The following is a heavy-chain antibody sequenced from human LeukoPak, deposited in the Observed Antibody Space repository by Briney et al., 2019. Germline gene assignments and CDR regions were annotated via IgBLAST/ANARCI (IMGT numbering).Heavy chain of an antibody. CDR3: ARVLGSGSYPAGY. V-gene: IGHV3-21*01. CDR1: GFIFSDCS. D-gene: IGHD1-26*01. CDR2: ISSSSSYV. Sequence: GGSLRLSCAASGFIFSDCSVSWVRQAPGKGLEWVSSISSSSSYVYYADSVKGRFTISRDNAKNSLYLQINSLRAEDTAVYYCARVLGSGSYPAGYWGQGTLVTVSS. J-gene: IGHJ4*02.